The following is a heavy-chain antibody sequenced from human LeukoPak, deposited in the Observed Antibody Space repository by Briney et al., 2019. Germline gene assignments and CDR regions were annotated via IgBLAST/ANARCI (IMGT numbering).Heavy chain of an antibody. D-gene: IGHD3-22*01. J-gene: IGHJ4*02. CDR1: GFTFNYYG. CDR3: ARAGRDYYDSSGYSPRYFDY. Sequence: GGSLRLSCAASGFTFNYYGFHWVRQAPGKGLEWVAFIRFEGNEKFYAASVKGRFTISRDNAKNSLYLQMNSLRAEDTAVYYCARAGRDYYDSSGYSPRYFDYWGQGTLVTVSS. V-gene: IGHV3-30*02. CDR2: IRFEGNEK.